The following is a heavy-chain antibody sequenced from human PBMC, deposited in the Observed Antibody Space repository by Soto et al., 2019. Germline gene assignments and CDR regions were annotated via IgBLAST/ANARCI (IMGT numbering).Heavy chain of an antibody. CDR1: GVSITYSY. V-gene: IGHV4-59*08. D-gene: IGHD6-19*01. CDR2: IYYSGSI. CDR3: ARGGGSFSSGWYYDY. Sequence: QVQLQESGPGLVKPSETLSLTCTVSGVSITYSYWNWVRQPPGKGLEWIGFIYYSGSIKYNPSLEGRVPMSVNTSKNQLSLKLPSVPATDTAVYYCARGGGSFSSGWYYDYWGQGTLVTVSS. J-gene: IGHJ4*02.